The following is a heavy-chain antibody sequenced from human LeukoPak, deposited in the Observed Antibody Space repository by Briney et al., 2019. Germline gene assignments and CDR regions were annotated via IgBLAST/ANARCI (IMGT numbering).Heavy chain of an antibody. CDR3: ARVGYCSSTSCYAPAEN. D-gene: IGHD2-2*03. CDR1: GYTFTSYD. V-gene: IGHV1-8*01. CDR2: MNPNSGNT. Sequence: GASVKVSCKASGYTFTSYDINWVRQATGQGLEWMGWMNPNSGNTGYAQKFQGRVTMTRNTSISTAYMELSSLRSEDTAVYYCARVGYCSSTSCYAPAENWGQGTLVTVSS. J-gene: IGHJ4*02.